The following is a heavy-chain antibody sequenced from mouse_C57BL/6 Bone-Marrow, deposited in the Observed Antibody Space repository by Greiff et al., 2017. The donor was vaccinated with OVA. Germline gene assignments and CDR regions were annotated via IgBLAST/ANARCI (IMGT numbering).Heavy chain of an antibody. CDR1: GFTFSDYY. CDR3: ARDPRYYYGSSRYFDV. D-gene: IGHD1-1*01. V-gene: IGHV5-16*01. J-gene: IGHJ1*03. Sequence: EVMLVESEGGLVQPGSSMKLSCTASGFTFSDYYMAWVRQVPEKGLEWVANINYDGSSTYYLDSLKSRFIISRDNAKNILYLQMSSLKSEDTATYYCARDPRYYYGSSRYFDVWGTGTTVTVSS. CDR2: INYDGSST.